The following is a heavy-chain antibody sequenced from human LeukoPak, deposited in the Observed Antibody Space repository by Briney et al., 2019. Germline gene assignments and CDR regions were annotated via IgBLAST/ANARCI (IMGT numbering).Heavy chain of an antibody. J-gene: IGHJ4*02. CDR3: ARELKRDFDY. CDR2: ISYDGSNK. D-gene: IGHD5-24*01. CDR1: GFTFSSYG. V-gene: IGHV3-30*03. Sequence: SGGSLRLSCAASGFTFSSYGMHWVRQAPGKGLEWVAVISYDGSNKYYADSVKGRFTISRDNSKNTLYLQMNSLRAEDTAVYYCARELKRDFDYWGQGTLVTVSS.